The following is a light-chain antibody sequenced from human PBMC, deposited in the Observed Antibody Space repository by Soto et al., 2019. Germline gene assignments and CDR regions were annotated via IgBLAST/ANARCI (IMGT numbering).Light chain of an antibody. J-gene: IGKJ4*01. CDR2: TAS. Sequence: AIRMTQSPSSFSASTGDRVTITCRASQGISSNLAWYQVKPGKAPRLLIYTASYFESGVPLRSSGSGSGTDFTLTISSLQSEAFAVYYCQQYFSYPLTFGGGTKVEIK. CDR1: QGISSN. CDR3: QQYFSYPLT. V-gene: IGKV1-8*01.